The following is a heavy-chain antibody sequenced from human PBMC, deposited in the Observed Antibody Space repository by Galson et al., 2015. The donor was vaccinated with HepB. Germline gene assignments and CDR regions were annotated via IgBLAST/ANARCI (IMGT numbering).Heavy chain of an antibody. CDR1: GYSFTSYW. J-gene: IGHJ3*02. CDR2: IYPGDSDT. CDR3: ARQGCSGGSCYSGPRDAFDI. V-gene: IGHV5-51*01. Sequence: SGAEVKKPGESLKISCKGSGYSFTSYWIGWVRQMPGKGLEWMGIIYPGDSDTRYSPSFQGQVTISADKSISTAYLQWSSLKASDTAMYYCARQGCSGGSCYSGPRDAFDIWGQGTMVTVSS. D-gene: IGHD2-15*01.